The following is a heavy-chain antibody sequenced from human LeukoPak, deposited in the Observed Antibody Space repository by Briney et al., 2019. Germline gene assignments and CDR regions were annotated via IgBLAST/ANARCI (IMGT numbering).Heavy chain of an antibody. D-gene: IGHD3-9*01. CDR2: IYYSGST. Sequence: GSLRLSCAASGLTFSNYEMNWVRQAPGKGLEWIGSIYYSGSTYYNPSLKSRVTISVDTSKNQFSLKLSSVTAADTAVYYCARRDILTGYHDYWGQGTLVTVSS. J-gene: IGHJ4*02. CDR1: GLTFSNYE. CDR3: ARRDILTGYHDY. V-gene: IGHV4-39*01.